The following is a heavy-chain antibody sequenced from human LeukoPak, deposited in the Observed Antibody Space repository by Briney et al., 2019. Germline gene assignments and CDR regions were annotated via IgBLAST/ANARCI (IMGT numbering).Heavy chain of an antibody. CDR2: ISPTTSTT. CDR1: GFPFSSYA. Sequence: GGALRLSCAASGFPFSSYAMSWIRQAPGEVLEWLSAISPTTSTTFYADAVKGRFTISRDNSRGTRCLQMNGLRAEDTAVYYCAKDRTARYYYDRSGYYFDSWGQGTLVTVSS. J-gene: IGHJ4*02. V-gene: IGHV3-23*01. CDR3: AKDRTARYYYDRSGYYFDS. D-gene: IGHD3-22*01.